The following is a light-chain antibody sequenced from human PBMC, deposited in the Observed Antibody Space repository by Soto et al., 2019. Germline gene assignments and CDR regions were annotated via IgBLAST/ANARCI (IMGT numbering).Light chain of an antibody. J-gene: IGKJ5*01. V-gene: IGKV3D-20*02. CDR1: QHVLSNY. CDR3: QQRSKGPSHT. CDR2: DAS. Sequence: TQAADSLLLSPGNRATHSFWDIQHVLSNYLGWYQQKPGQAPRLLIYDASNRATGIQARFSGSGSGTDFTLTISSLEPEDFAVYYFQQRSKGPSHTFGQVTRLDIK.